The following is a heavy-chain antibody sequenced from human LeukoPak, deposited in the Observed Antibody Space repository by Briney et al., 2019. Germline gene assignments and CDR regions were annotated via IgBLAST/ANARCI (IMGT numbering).Heavy chain of an antibody. CDR2: ISSSSSYI. CDR1: GFTFSSYS. Sequence: GGSLRLSCAASGFTFSSYSMSWVRQAPGKGLEWVSSISSSSSYIYYAHSVKGRFTISRDNAKNSLYLQMNSLRAEDTAVYYCAREGGDIPHDAFDIWGQGTMVIVSS. CDR3: AREGGDIPHDAFDI. J-gene: IGHJ3*02. D-gene: IGHD3-16*02. V-gene: IGHV3-21*01.